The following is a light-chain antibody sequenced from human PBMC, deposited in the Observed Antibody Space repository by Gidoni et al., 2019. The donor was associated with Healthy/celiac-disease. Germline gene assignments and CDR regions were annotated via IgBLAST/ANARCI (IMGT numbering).Light chain of an antibody. J-gene: IGKJ1*01. CDR3: QQYNNWPLT. V-gene: IGKV3-15*01. CDR1: QRVSSN. Sequence: EIVMTQSPATLSVSPGERATLSCRASQRVSSNLAWYQQKPGQAPRLPLHGASTRATGIPARFSGSGSGTEFTLTISSLQSEDFAVYYCQQYNNWPLTFGQGTKVEIK. CDR2: GAS.